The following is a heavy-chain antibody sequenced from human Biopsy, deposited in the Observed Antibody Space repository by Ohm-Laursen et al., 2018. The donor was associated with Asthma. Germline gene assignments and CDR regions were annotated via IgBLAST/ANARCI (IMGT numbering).Heavy chain of an antibody. Sequence: GSSVKVPCKTSGYTFNSAGITWVRQAPRQGLEWMGWISVYNGNTKVAQKLQDRVTMITDTSTSTAYMELRSLRSDDTAVYFCARAVDYSHYYGIDVWGQGTTVTVS. V-gene: IGHV1-18*01. CDR3: ARAVDYSHYYGIDV. CDR1: GYTFNSAG. D-gene: IGHD3-10*01. J-gene: IGHJ6*02. CDR2: ISVYNGNT.